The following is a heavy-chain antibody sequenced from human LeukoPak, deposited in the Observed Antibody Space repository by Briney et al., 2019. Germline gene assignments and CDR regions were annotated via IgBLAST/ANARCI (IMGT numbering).Heavy chain of an antibody. CDR1: GFTFSSFA. Sequence: GGSLRLSCAASGFTFSSFAMSWVRQAPGKGLEWVSTFSGSGGSTYYADSVKGRFSISRDNSKNTLYLQMNSLRAEDTAVYYCAKDGWRFRPSPGCNFDYWGQGTLVTVSP. D-gene: IGHD3-10*01. V-gene: IGHV3-23*01. CDR2: FSGSGGST. CDR3: AKDGWRFRPSPGCNFDY. J-gene: IGHJ4*02.